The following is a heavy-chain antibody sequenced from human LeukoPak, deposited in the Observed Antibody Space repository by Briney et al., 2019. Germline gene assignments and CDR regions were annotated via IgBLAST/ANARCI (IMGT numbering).Heavy chain of an antibody. Sequence: GGSLRLSCAASGFTFSSYAMSWVRQAPGKGLEWVSVISGSGDTTYYADSVKGRFTISRDNSKNTLYLQMNSLRVEDTAVYYCAKGIRSSSWYCFDYWGQGTLVSVSS. J-gene: IGHJ4*02. D-gene: IGHD6-13*01. CDR2: ISGSGDTT. V-gene: IGHV3-23*01. CDR1: GFTFSSYA. CDR3: AKGIRSSSWYCFDY.